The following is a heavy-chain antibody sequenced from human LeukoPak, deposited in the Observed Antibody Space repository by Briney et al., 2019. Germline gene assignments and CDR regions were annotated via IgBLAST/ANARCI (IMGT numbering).Heavy chain of an antibody. D-gene: IGHD6-13*01. CDR2: IRSKAYGGTT. J-gene: IGHJ3*02. CDR3: TRDLRSPGYSNI. Sequence: GGSLRLSCTASGFTFGDYAMSWLRQAPGKGLEWVGFIRSKAYGGTTEYAASVKGRFTISRDDSKSIAYLQMNSLKTEDTAVYYCTRDLRSPGYSNIWGQGTMVTVSS. V-gene: IGHV3-49*03. CDR1: GFTFGDYA.